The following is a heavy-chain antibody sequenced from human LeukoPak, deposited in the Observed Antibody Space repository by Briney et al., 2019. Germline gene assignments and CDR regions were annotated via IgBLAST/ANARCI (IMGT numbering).Heavy chain of an antibody. CDR1: GFTFSSYA. J-gene: IGHJ3*02. D-gene: IGHD1-26*01. Sequence: GGSLRLSCAASGFTFSSYAMSWVRPAPGKGLEWVSATSGSGGSTYYADSVKGRFTISRDNSKNTLYLQMNSLRAEDTAVYYCASPMGATDAFDIWGQGTMVTVSS. CDR3: ASPMGATDAFDI. CDR2: TSGSGGST. V-gene: IGHV3-23*01.